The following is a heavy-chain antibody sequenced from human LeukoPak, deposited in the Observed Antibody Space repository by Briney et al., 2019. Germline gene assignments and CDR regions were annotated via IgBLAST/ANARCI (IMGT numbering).Heavy chain of an antibody. CDR2: ILSDGSTK. CDR3: ATPPYGTDTYGSWFES. J-gene: IGHJ5*01. Sequence: GGSLRLSCAASGFTFSSYGMHWVRQAPGKGLEWVAFILSDGSTKYYEDSVKGRFSISRDNSNKTLYLQMNSLSAEDTGMYYCATPPYGTDTYGSWFESWGQGTLVTVSS. V-gene: IGHV3-30*02. D-gene: IGHD3-10*01. CDR1: GFTFSSYG.